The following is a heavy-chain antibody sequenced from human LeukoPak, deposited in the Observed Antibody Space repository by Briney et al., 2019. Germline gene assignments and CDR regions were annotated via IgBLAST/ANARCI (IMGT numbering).Heavy chain of an antibody. CDR3: AGIPVFGVVLHQEPV. D-gene: IGHD3-3*01. CDR2: IIPIFGTA. V-gene: IGHV1-69*13. J-gene: IGHJ6*04. CDR1: GGTFSSYA. Sequence: ASVKVSCKASGGTFSSYAISWVRQAPGQGLEWMGGIIPIFGTANYAQKFQGRVTITADESTSTAYMELSSLRSEDTAVYFCAGIPVFGVVLHQEPVWGKGTTVTVSS.